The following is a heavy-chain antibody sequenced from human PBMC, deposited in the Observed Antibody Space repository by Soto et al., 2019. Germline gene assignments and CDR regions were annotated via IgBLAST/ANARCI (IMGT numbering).Heavy chain of an antibody. V-gene: IGHV4-61*01. J-gene: IGHJ5*02. CDR3: SRGWGVRAWFDP. CDR1: GGSVSSGSYY. Sequence: SETLSLTCTVSGGSVSSGSYYWSWIRQPPGKGLEWIGYIYYSGSTKYNPSLRSRVTMSVDTSKNQFSLKLSSVTTADTAVYYCSRGWGVRAWFDPWGQGNLVTVSS. D-gene: IGHD3-10*01. CDR2: IYYSGST.